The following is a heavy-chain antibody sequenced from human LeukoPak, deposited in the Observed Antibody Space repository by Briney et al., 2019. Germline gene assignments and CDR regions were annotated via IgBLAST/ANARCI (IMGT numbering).Heavy chain of an antibody. D-gene: IGHD1-26*01. CDR1: GFTFSSYA. Sequence: GGSLRLSCAASGFTFSSYAMSWARQAPGKGLEWVSSITGSSASTYYADSVKGRFTISRDNSKNTLYLQMNSLRAEDTAVYYCARALPSPLYSGSYADAFDIWGQGTMVTVSS. CDR3: ARALPSPLYSGSYADAFDI. J-gene: IGHJ3*02. V-gene: IGHV3-23*01. CDR2: ITGSSAST.